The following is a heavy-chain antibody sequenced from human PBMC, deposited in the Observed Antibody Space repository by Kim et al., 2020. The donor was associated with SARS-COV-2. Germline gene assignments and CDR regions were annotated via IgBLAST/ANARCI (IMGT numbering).Heavy chain of an antibody. CDR2: INSDGSSK. CDR3: ARGQLLWFGGEFDP. V-gene: IGHV3-74*01. J-gene: IGHJ5*02. Sequence: GGSLRLSCAASGFTFSSYWMHWVRQAPGKGLVWVSRINSDGSSKSYADSVKGRFTISRDNAKNTLYLQMNSLRAEDTAMYYCARGQLLWFGGEFDPWGQGTLVTVTS. CDR1: GFTFSSYW. D-gene: IGHD3-10*01.